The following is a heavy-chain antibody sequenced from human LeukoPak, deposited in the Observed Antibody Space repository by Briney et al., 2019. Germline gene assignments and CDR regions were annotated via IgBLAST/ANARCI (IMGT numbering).Heavy chain of an antibody. J-gene: IGHJ4*02. CDR1: GFTFSSYS. Sequence: GESLRLSSAASGFTFSSYSMNWVRQAPGKGLQWVSSISSSSSYIYYADSVKGRFTISRDNAKNSLYLQMNSLRAEDTAVYYCARVYCSGGSCYDYWGQGTLVTVSS. D-gene: IGHD2-15*01. CDR2: ISSSSSYI. CDR3: ARVYCSGGSCYDY. V-gene: IGHV3-21*01.